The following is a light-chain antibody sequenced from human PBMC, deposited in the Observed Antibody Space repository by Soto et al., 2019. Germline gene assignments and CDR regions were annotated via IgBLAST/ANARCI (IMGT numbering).Light chain of an antibody. J-gene: IGKJ2*01. CDR1: QSVGSY. CDR3: QQYDSWPPSYT. V-gene: IGKV3-15*01. CDR2: GAT. Sequence: EIVMTQSPATLSVPLGDRATLSCRASQSVGSYLAWYQQKPGQAPRLLIYGATTRATGIPARFSGSGSETDFTLTISSLQSEDFAVYYCQQYDSWPPSYTFGQGTKLEIK.